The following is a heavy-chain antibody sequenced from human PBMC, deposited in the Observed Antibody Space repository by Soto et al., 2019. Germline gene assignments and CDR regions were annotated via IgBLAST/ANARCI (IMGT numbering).Heavy chain of an antibody. Sequence: SETLSLTCTVSGVPISTDDYYWTWIRQPPGKGLEWIGYIYYSGSTYYNPSLKSRVTISVGTSKNQFSLKLSSVTAADTAVYYCARDRRAYYDFWSGYYKGGEGNAFDIWGQGTMVTVSS. D-gene: IGHD3-3*01. CDR3: ARDRRAYYDFWSGYYKGGEGNAFDI. CDR1: GVPISTDDYY. CDR2: IYYSGST. J-gene: IGHJ3*02. V-gene: IGHV4-30-4*01.